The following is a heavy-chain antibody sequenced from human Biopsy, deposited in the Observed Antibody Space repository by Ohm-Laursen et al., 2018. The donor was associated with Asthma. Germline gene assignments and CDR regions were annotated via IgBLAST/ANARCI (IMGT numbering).Heavy chain of an antibody. D-gene: IGHD2-15*01. CDR1: GVSIRSYY. V-gene: IGHV4-59*07. CDR2: IHYSGST. Sequence: SDTLSLTCTVSGVSIRSYYWTWIRQPPGKGLEWIGNIHYSGSTYSNPSLKSRVTISVDTSKKQISLRLSSVIAADTVVYYCAGFCSGGNCPDHWGQGTLVTVSS. CDR3: AGFCSGGNCPDH. J-gene: IGHJ4*02.